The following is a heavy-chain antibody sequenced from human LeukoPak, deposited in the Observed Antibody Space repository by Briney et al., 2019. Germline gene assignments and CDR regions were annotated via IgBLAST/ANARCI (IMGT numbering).Heavy chain of an antibody. D-gene: IGHD1-26*01. Sequence: SETLSLTCTVSGYSISSGYYWSWIRQPPGKGLEWIGEINHSGSTNYNPSLKSRVTISVDTSKNQFSLKLSSVTAADTAVYYCASRGHRIVGARRHYFDYWGQGTLVTVSS. CDR3: ASRGHRIVGARRHYFDY. CDR1: GYSISSGYY. J-gene: IGHJ4*02. CDR2: INHSGST. V-gene: IGHV4-38-2*02.